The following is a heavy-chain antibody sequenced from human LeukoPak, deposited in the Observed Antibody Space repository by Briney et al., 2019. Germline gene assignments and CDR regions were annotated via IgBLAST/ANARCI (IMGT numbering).Heavy chain of an antibody. CDR2: IYYSGST. Sequence: PSETLSLTCIVSGGSISSTTYYWGWIRQPPGKRLEWIGSIYYSGSTYYNPSLKSRVTISVDTSKNQFSLKLSSVTAADTAVYYCARHQVEAAAGDYWGQGTLVTVSS. CDR3: ARHQVEAAAGDY. D-gene: IGHD6-13*01. V-gene: IGHV4-39*01. CDR1: GGSISSTTYY. J-gene: IGHJ4*02.